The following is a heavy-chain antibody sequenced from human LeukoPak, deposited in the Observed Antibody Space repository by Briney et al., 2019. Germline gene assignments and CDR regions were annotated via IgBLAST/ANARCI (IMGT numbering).Heavy chain of an antibody. V-gene: IGHV4-30-4*01. Sequence: SETLSLTCSVSGDSISIGDYRWSWIRQSPGKGLEWIGYIYYVGTAYYNPSLRSRVALSADTSKNQFSLKLNSVTVADSAVYFCARARGDSPRIYYYMDVWAKGPRSPSP. CDR1: GDSISIGDYR. CDR2: IYYVGTA. D-gene: IGHD3-16*01. CDR3: ARARGDSPRIYYYMDV. J-gene: IGHJ6*03.